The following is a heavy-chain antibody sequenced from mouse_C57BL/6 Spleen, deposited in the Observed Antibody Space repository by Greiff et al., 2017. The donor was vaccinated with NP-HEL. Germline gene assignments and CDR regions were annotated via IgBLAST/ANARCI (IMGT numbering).Heavy chain of an antibody. CDR1: GYTFTDYN. V-gene: IGHV1-22*01. J-gene: IGHJ2*01. D-gene: IGHD3-1*01. Sequence: EVQLQESGPELVKPGASVKMSCKASGYTFTDYNMHWVKQSHGKSLEWIGYINPNNGGTSYNQKFKGKATLTVNKSSSTAYMELRSLTSEDSAVYYCAPSGLYFDYWGQGTTLTVSS. CDR2: INPNNGGT. CDR3: APSGLYFDY.